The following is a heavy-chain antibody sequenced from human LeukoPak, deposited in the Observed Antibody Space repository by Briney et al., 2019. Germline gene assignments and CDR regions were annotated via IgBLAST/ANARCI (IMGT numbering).Heavy chain of an antibody. V-gene: IGHV4-59*12. D-gene: IGHD6-13*01. CDR1: GVSINTYS. CDR2: MSYTGST. CDR3: ARRGIAAATNYYFDY. Sequence: PSETLSLTCTVSGVSINTYSWSWVRQPPGKGLEWIGYMSYTGSTSYNPSLRSRVTISVDKSKNQFSLKLSSVTAADTAVYYCARRGIAAATNYYFDYWGQGTLVTVSS. J-gene: IGHJ4*02.